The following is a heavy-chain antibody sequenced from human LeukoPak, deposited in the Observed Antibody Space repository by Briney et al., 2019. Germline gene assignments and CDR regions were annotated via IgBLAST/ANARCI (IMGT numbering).Heavy chain of an antibody. V-gene: IGHV1-8*01. J-gene: IGHJ4*02. CDR1: GYTFTSYD. CDR2: MNPNSGNT. CDR3: ARGLYDFWSGYYSALALSY. D-gene: IGHD3-3*01. Sequence: ASVTVSCKASGYTFTSYDINWVRQATGQGLEWMGWMNPNSGNTGYAQKFQGRVTMTRNTSISTAYMELSSLRSEDTAVYYCARGLYDFWSGYYSALALSYWGQGTLVTVSS.